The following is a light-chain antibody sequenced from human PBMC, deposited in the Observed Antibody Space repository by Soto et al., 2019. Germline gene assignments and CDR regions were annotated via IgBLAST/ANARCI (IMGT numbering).Light chain of an antibody. J-gene: IGLJ1*01. CDR2: VVS. Sequence: QSALTQPASVSGSPGQSITISCTGTSSDVGAYDYVSWYQQHPAKAPKLIIYVVSNRPSGVSNRFSGSKSGNTASLTISGLQAEDEADYYCSFYTSSDTPYVFGTGTKVTVL. CDR1: SSDVGAYDY. CDR3: SFYTSSDTPYV. V-gene: IGLV2-14*01.